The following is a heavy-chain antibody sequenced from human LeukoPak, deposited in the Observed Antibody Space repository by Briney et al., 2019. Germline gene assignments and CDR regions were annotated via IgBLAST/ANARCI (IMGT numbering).Heavy chain of an antibody. CDR2: IIASSGST. J-gene: IGHJ4*02. V-gene: IGHV3-23*01. D-gene: IGHD5-12*01. Sequence: PGGSLRLSCAVSGFSLSNYAMSWVRQAPGKGLEWVSLIIASSGSTVYADSVKGRFTISRDNSKNTLYLQMNSLRAEDTAVYYCAKGAYDYVEIGCFDHWGQGTLVTVSS. CDR1: GFSLSNYA. CDR3: AKGAYDYVEIGCFDH.